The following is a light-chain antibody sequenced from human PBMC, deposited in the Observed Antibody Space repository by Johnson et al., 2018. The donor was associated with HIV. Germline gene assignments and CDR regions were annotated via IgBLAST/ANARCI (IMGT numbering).Light chain of an antibody. CDR3: GTWDSSLSAGV. CDR2: ENN. V-gene: IGLV1-51*02. Sequence: QSVLTQPPSVSAAPGQKVTISCSGSSSNIGNNYVSWYQQLPGTAPKLLIYENNKRPSGIPDRFSGSKSGTSATLGITGLQTGDEADYYCGTWDSSLSAGVFGTVTKVTVL. CDR1: SSNIGNNY. J-gene: IGLJ1*01.